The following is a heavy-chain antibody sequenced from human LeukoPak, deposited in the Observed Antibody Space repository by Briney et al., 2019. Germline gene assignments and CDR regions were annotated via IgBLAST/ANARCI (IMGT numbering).Heavy chain of an antibody. Sequence: SEALSLTCTVSGSSITTYTHWGWIRQSPGKGLEWIASIHHTGNTYYNPSLESRVTISIDTSKNQFSLEVRSVTAADTAVYYCARVRFGGFDYWGQGTLVTVSS. CDR2: IHHTGNT. CDR1: GSSITTYTH. CDR3: ARVRFGGFDY. V-gene: IGHV4-38-2*02. J-gene: IGHJ4*02. D-gene: IGHD3-10*01.